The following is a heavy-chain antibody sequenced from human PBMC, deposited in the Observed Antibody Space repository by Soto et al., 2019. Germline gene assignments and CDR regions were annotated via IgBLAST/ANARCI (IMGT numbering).Heavy chain of an antibody. D-gene: IGHD3-16*02. V-gene: IGHV2-5*02. CDR3: AHRQGDYMRGSYRLADAFDI. CDR2: IYWDDDK. J-gene: IGHJ3*02. CDR1: GFSLSTSGVG. Sequence: QITLKESGPTLVKPTQPLTLTCTFSGFSLSTSGVGVGWIRQPPGKALEWLALIYWDDDKRYSPSLRSRLTITKDTSKNQVVLTMTNMDPVDTATYYCAHRQGDYMRGSYRLADAFDIWGQGTTVTVSS.